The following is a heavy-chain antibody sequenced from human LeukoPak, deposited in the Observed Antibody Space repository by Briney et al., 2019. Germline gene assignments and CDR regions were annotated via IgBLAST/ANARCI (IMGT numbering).Heavy chain of an antibody. V-gene: IGHV4-34*01. CDR2: IGHSGDT. CDR3: ARGHLRAGTREFDS. CDR1: GGSFSGYD. D-gene: IGHD1-7*01. J-gene: IGHJ4*02. Sequence: SETLSLTCAVYGGSFSGYDWRWIRQPPGKGLEWIGEIGHSGDTKYNASLKSRVSLSVDTSKNQISLKMNFVTAADTALYYCARGHLRAGTREFDSWGQGTLVIVSS.